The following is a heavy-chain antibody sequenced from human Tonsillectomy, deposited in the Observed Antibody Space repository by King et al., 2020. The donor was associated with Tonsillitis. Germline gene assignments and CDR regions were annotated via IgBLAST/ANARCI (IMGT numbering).Heavy chain of an antibody. CDR1: GFTFSSYA. Sequence: VQLVESGGGVVQPGRSLRLSCAASGFTFSSYAMHWVRQAPGKGLEWVAFISYDGSNKHYADSVKGRFTISRDNSKNTLYLQMNSLRAEDTAVYYCARDVRIVAAGTRWSDPWGQGTLATASS. V-gene: IGHV3-30*04. CDR2: ISYDGSNK. J-gene: IGHJ5*02. CDR3: ARDVRIVAAGTRWSDP. D-gene: IGHD6-13*01.